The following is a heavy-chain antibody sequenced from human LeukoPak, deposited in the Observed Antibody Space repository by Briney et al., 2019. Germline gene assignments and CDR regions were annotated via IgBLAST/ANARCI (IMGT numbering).Heavy chain of an antibody. CDR1: GGSISSYY. D-gene: IGHD2-2*01. CDR2: IYYSGST. Sequence: SETLSLTCTVSGGSISSYYWSWIRQPPGKGPEWIGYIYYSGSTNYNPSLKSRVTISVDTSKNQFSLKLSSVTAADTAVYYCARGIGAAANWFDPWGQGTLVTVSS. CDR3: ARGIGAAANWFDP. V-gene: IGHV4-59*01. J-gene: IGHJ5*02.